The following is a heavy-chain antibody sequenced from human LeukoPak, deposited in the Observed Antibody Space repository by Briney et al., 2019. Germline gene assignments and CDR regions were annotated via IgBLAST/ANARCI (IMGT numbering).Heavy chain of an antibody. J-gene: IGHJ4*02. Sequence: SVKVSCKASGGTFSSYAISWVRQAPGQGLEWMRGIIPIFGTANYAQKFQGRVTITADESTSTAYMELSSLRSEDTAVYYCARHHDYGFQPDYWGQGTLVTVSS. CDR3: ARHHDYGFQPDY. V-gene: IGHV1-69*13. D-gene: IGHD4-17*01. CDR2: IIPIFGTA. CDR1: GGTFSSYA.